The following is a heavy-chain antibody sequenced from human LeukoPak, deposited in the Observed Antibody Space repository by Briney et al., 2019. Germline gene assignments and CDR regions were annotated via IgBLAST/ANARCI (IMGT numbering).Heavy chain of an antibody. Sequence: GGSLRLSCVGSGFTSIAYALTWARQAPGKGLEWVSGISGGGVTTYYADSVKGRLTISRDNSKNTLYLQMNSLRADDTAIYYCARNQQLGGHSYYYYGMDVWGQGTTVTVSS. D-gene: IGHD3-16*01. CDR3: ARNQQLGGHSYYYYGMDV. V-gene: IGHV3-23*01. CDR2: ISGGGVTT. J-gene: IGHJ6*02. CDR1: GFTSIAYA.